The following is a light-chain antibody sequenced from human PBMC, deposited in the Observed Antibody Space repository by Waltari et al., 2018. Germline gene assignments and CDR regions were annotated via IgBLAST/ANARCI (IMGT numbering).Light chain of an antibody. CDR2: YDE. J-gene: IGLJ3*02. CDR1: SSNLGNNP. Sequence: HSVLTQPPSVSEAPRQRVTISCSGSSSNLGNNPVDWYQQLPGKAPKLLIYYDEVLREGLTERFAGSESGTSASVAISGLQSEDEDDDYCAEWDDSLSGRWVFGGGTKLTVL. CDR3: AEWDDSLSGRWV. V-gene: IGLV1-36*01.